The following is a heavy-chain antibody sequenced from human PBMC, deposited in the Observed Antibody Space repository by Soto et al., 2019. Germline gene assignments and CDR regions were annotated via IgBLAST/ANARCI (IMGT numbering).Heavy chain of an antibody. CDR1: GFTFSSYA. Sequence: GGSLRLSCAASGFTFSSYAMSWVRQAPGKGLEWVSSISGSGGSTYYADSVKGRFTISRDNSKNTLYLQMNSLRAEDTAVYYCAKDFSQQWFGFFQHWGQGTLVTVSS. V-gene: IGHV3-23*01. CDR3: AKDFSQQWFGFFQH. J-gene: IGHJ1*01. D-gene: IGHD3-10*01. CDR2: ISGSGGST.